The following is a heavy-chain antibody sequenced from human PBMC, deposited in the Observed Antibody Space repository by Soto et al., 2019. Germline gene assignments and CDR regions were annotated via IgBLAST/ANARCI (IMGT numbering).Heavy chain of an antibody. CDR2: IYYSGST. CDR3: ARRYGSAIDY. D-gene: IGHD1-26*01. V-gene: IGHV4-59*08. CDR1: GGTISSGY. Sequence: QVQLQESGPGLVKPSETLSLTCTVSGGTISSGYWIWIRQPPGKGLEWIGYIYYSGSTNCNPSPKSRVTISVETSKNQFSLKLSSVTAADTAVYYCARRYGSAIDYWGQGTLVTVSS. J-gene: IGHJ4*02.